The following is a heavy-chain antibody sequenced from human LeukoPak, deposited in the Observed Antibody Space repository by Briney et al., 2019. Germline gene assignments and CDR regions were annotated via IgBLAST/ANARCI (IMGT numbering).Heavy chain of an antibody. D-gene: IGHD2-2*01. CDR3: ASTNCSRSSCFGANWFDP. V-gene: IGHV4-34*01. Sequence: KPAETLSLTCAVYGGSFSGYYWSWIRQPPGKGLEWIGSIYYSGSTFHYNPSLKSRVAISIDTSKNQFSPSLSSVTAADTAVYYRASTNCSRSSCFGANWFDPWGQGTLVTVSS. J-gene: IGHJ5*02. CDR1: GGSFSGYY. CDR2: IYYSGSTF.